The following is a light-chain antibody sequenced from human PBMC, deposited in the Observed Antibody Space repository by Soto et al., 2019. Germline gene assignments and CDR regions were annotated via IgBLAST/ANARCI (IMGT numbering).Light chain of an antibody. V-gene: IGKV1-39*01. CDR1: HSISNH. CDR3: QQSYSSPPT. J-gene: IGKJ1*01. CDR2: AAS. Sequence: IQMTQSPSSLSASVEDIFIITCRATHSISNHLNWYQQKPGKAPKLLIFAASSLQSGVPSRFSGSRSGPDFTLTISSLQPEDFATYYCQQSYSSPPTFGQGTKVDIK.